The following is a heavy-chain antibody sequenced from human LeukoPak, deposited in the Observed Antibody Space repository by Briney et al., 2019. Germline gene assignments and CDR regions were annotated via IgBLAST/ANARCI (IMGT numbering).Heavy chain of an antibody. CDR3: ARDKYYDFWSGVFDY. CDR2: IYYSGST. CDR1: GGSISSYY. D-gene: IGHD3-3*01. Sequence: PSETLSLTCTVSGGSISSYYWSWIRQPPGKGLEWIGYIYYSGSTNYNPSLKSRVTISVDTSKNQFSLKLSSVTAADTAVYYCARDKYYDFWSGVFDYWGQGTLVTVSS. V-gene: IGHV4-59*12. J-gene: IGHJ4*02.